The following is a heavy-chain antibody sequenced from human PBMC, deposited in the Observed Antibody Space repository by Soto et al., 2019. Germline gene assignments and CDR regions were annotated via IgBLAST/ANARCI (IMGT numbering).Heavy chain of an antibody. CDR1: GGTFSSYA. CDR2: IIPIFGTA. D-gene: IGHD3-9*01. V-gene: IGHV1-69*01. CDR3: ASYRTQRLRYFDWLLSDYYGMDV. Sequence: QVQLVQSGAEVKKPGSSVKVSCKASGGTFSSYAISWVRQAPGQGLEWMGGIIPIFGTANYAQKFQGRVTITAEESTRPAYMGLSSLRSEDTAVYYCASYRTQRLRYFDWLLSDYYGMDVWGQGTTVTVSS. J-gene: IGHJ6*02.